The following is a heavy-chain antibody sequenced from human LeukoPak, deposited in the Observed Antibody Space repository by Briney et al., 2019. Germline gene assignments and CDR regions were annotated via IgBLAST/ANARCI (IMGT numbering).Heavy chain of an antibody. Sequence: PGGSLRLSCAASGFTVSSTYISWVRQAPVKGLQWVSVVYSGGSTYYADSVKGRFTISRDNSKNTLYLQMNSLRAEDTAVYYCAREDSPYGMDVWGQGTTVTVSS. CDR2: VYSGGST. V-gene: IGHV3-66*01. CDR3: AREDSPYGMDV. CDR1: GFTVSSTY. D-gene: IGHD2-15*01. J-gene: IGHJ6*02.